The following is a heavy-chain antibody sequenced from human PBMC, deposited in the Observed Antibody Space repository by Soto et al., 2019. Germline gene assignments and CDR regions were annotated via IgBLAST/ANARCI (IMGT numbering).Heavy chain of an antibody. D-gene: IGHD5-12*01. Sequence: QVQFVQSGAEVKKPGASVKVSCKASGYIFTNYAIHWVRQAPGQSLEWMGWINAGNGDTKYSQKFQDRVTISRDTSASTAYMELSSLRSEDTAVYYCARRVEEGATTPSDRFFAFWGRGTLVTVSS. CDR2: INAGNGDT. J-gene: IGHJ2*01. CDR1: GYIFTNYA. CDR3: ARRVEEGATTPSDRFFAF. V-gene: IGHV1-3*01.